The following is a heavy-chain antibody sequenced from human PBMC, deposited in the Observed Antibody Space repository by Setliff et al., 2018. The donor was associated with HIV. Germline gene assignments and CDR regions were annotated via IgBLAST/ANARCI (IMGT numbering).Heavy chain of an antibody. Sequence: SETLSLTCTVSGGSIRGYYWSWLRQPPGKGLEWIGYVFYTGSTTYSPSLKSRLTISVDTSQHQLSLKLTSVTAADTAVYYCARQVPIPGVAVTPIDFWGQGILVTVSS. CDR2: VFYTGST. D-gene: IGHD3-22*01. CDR1: GGSIRGYY. V-gene: IGHV4-59*08. CDR3: ARQVPIPGVAVTPIDF. J-gene: IGHJ4*02.